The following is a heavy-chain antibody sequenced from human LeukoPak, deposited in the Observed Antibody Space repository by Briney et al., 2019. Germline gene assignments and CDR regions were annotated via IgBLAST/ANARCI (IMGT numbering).Heavy chain of an antibody. CDR3: ARIYYYDSSQKEGAFDI. CDR2: ISYDGSNK. CDR1: GFTFSSYA. V-gene: IGHV3-30*04. Sequence: GGSLRLSCAASGFTFSSYAMHWVRQAPGKGLEWVAVISYDGSNKYYADSVKGRFTISRDNSKNTLYLQMNSLRAEDTAVYYCARIYYYDSSQKEGAFDIWGQGTMVTVSS. D-gene: IGHD3-22*01. J-gene: IGHJ3*02.